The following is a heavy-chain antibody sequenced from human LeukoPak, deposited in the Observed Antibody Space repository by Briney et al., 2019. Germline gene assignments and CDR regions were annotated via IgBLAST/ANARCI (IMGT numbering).Heavy chain of an antibody. D-gene: IGHD3-10*01. V-gene: IGHV3-30*03. CDR1: GFTFSSYG. CDR3: ARSYGSGSLLDY. J-gene: IGHJ4*02. Sequence: GGSLRLSCAASGFTFSSYGMHWVRQAPGKGLEWVAVISYDGSNKYYADSVKGRFTISRDNYKNTLYLQMNSLRAEDTAVYYCARSYGSGSLLDYWGQGTLVTVSS. CDR2: ISYDGSNK.